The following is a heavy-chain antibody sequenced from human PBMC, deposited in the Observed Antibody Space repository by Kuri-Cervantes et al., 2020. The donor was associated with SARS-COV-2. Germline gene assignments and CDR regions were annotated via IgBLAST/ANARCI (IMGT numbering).Heavy chain of an antibody. CDR2: INHSGST. V-gene: IGHV4-34*01. CDR3: ARGQGATRGVFYYYMDV. Sequence: GSLRLSCAVYGGSFSGYYWSWIRQPPGKGLEWIGEINHSGSTNYNPSLKSRVTISVDTSKNQFSLKLSSVTAADTAVYYCARGQGATRGVFYYYMDVWGKGTTVTVSS. D-gene: IGHD1/OR15-1a*01. CDR1: GGSFSGYY. J-gene: IGHJ6*03.